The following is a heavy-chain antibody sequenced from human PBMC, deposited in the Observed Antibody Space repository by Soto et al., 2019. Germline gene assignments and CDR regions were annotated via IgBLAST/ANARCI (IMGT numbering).Heavy chain of an antibody. V-gene: IGHV4-31*03. CDR3: ARALGDYGPYYFDY. D-gene: IGHD4-17*01. Sequence: SETLSLTCTVSGGSISSGAYHWTWIRQHPGKGLEWIGYIYCSGSTYYNPSLKSRVTISVDTSKNQFSLKLSSVTAADTAVYYCARALGDYGPYYFDYWGQGTLVTVSS. CDR2: IYCSGST. J-gene: IGHJ4*02. CDR1: GGSISSGAYH.